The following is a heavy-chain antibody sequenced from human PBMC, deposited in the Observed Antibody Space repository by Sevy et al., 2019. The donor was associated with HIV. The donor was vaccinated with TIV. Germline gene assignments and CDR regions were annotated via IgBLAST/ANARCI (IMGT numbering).Heavy chain of an antibody. CDR1: GGSISSYY. CDR3: ARNDRPPYDILTGYSNYYYYYMDV. D-gene: IGHD3-9*01. J-gene: IGHJ6*03. Sequence: SETLSLTCTVSGGSISSYYWSWIRQPAGKGLEWIGRIYTSGSTNYNPSLKSRVTMSVDTSKNQFSLKLSSVTAADTAVYYCARNDRPPYDILTGYSNYYYYYMDVWGKGTTVTVSS. CDR2: IYTSGST. V-gene: IGHV4-4*07.